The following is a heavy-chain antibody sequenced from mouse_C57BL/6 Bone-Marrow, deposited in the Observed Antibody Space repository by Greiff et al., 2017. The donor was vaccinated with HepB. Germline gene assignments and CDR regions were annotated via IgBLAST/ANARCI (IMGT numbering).Heavy chain of an antibody. Sequence: QVQLQQPGAELVKPGASVKLSCKASGYTFTSYWMHWVKQRPGQGLEWIGMIHPISGSTNYNEKFKSKATLTVDKSSSTAYMQLSSLTSEDSAVYYWARSHHGYDLGAIDYWGQGTSVTVSS. J-gene: IGHJ4*01. CDR2: IHPISGST. CDR1: GYTFTSYW. D-gene: IGHD2-2*01. V-gene: IGHV1-64*01. CDR3: ARSHHGYDLGAIDY.